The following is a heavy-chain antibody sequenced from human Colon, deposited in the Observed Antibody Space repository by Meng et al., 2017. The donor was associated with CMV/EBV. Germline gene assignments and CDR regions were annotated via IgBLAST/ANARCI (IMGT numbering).Heavy chain of an antibody. CDR3: ARDFRYWSRVDWYGWFDS. J-gene: IGHJ5*01. V-gene: IGHV3-23*01. CDR1: GFTFSDYA. D-gene: IGHD2-2*01. CDR2: ISGSGDKT. Sequence: GGSLRLSCAASGFTFSDYAMAWVRQTPRNGLEWVSSISGSGDKTYYGVSVQGRFTISRDNSQNRLYLQMDSLRVEDTAVYYCARDFRYWSRVDWYGWFDSWGQGTLVTVSS.